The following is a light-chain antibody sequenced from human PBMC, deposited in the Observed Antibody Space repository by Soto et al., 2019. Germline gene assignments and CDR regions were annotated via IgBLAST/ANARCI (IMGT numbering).Light chain of an antibody. CDR1: SSDVGGYNY. CDR3: NSYTSSSTPYV. CDR2: DVS. Sequence: QSVLTQPASVSGSPGQSITISCTGTSSDVGGYNYVSWYQQHPGKAPNLMIYDVSNRPSGVSNRFSGSKSGNTASLTISGLQAEDEADYYCNSYTSSSTPYVFGPGTKVTVL. V-gene: IGLV2-14*01. J-gene: IGLJ1*01.